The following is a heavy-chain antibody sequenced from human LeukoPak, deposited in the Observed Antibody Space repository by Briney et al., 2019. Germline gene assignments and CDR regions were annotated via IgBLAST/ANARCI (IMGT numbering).Heavy chain of an antibody. CDR2: IYSGGST. D-gene: IGHD6-19*01. CDR3: AGGDRNGWYFDY. CDR1: GFTVSSNY. J-gene: IGHJ4*02. Sequence: GGSLRLSCAASGFTVSSNYMSWVRQAPGKGLEWVSVIYSGGSTYYADSVKGRFTISRDNAKNSLYLQMNSLRAEDTALYYCAGGDRNGWYFDYWGQGILVTVSS. V-gene: IGHV3-53*01.